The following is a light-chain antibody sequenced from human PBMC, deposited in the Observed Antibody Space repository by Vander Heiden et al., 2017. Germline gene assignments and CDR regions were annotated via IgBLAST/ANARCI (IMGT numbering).Light chain of an antibody. Sequence: SYAQPHPPSVSASPGQTARITCSGDALPKQYAYWYQQKPGQAPVLVIYKDSERPSGIPERFSGSSSGTTVTLTISGVQAEDEADYYCQSADSSGTYGVFGGGTKLTVL. CDR1: ALPKQY. V-gene: IGLV3-25*03. J-gene: IGLJ2*01. CDR2: KDS. CDR3: QSADSSGTYGV.